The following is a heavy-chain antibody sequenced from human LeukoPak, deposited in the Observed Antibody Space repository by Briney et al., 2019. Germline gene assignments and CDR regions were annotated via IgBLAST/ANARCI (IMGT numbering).Heavy chain of an antibody. J-gene: IGHJ4*02. CDR3: ARVGGRGSIGGDC. Sequence: PGGSLRLSCAASGFAFSTYWMHWVRRAPGKGLVWVSRIKSDGSSTTYADFVKGRFTVSRDNAKNTLYLQMRSLRADDTAMYFCARVGGRGSIGGDCWGQGTLVTVSS. D-gene: IGHD3-10*01. V-gene: IGHV3-74*03. CDR1: GFAFSTYW. CDR2: IKSDGSST.